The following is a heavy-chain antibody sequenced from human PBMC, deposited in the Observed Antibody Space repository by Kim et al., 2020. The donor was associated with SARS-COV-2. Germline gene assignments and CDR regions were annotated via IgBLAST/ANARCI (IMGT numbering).Heavy chain of an antibody. D-gene: IGHD3-3*01. CDR3: ARGIWSGYYYYYYYMDV. J-gene: IGHJ6*03. V-gene: IGHV4-59*08. CDR1: GGSISSYY. Sequence: SETLSLTCTVSGGSISSYYWSWIRQPPGKGLEWIGYIYYSGSTNYNPSLKSRVTISVDTSKNQFSLKLSSVTAADTAVYYCARGIWSGYYYYYYYMDVWGKGTTVTVSS. CDR2: IYYSGST.